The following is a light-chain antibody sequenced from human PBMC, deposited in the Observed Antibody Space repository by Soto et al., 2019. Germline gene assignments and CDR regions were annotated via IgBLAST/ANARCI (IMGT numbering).Light chain of an antibody. J-gene: IGKJ5*01. CDR3: QQYNNLIT. Sequence: EIVLTQSPGTLSLSPGERATLSCRASQSVSSTYLIWYQQKPGQAPRLLIYGASSRATGVPDRFSGGGSGTDFTLTISRLEPEDFAVYYCQQYNNLITFGQGTRLEIK. V-gene: IGKV3-20*01. CDR2: GAS. CDR1: QSVSSTY.